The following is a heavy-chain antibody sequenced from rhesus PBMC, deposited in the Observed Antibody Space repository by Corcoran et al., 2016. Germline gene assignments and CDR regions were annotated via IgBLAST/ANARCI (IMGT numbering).Heavy chain of an antibody. J-gene: IGHJ4*01. Sequence: QVQLQESGPGLVKPSETLSLTCAVSGGSVSSSNWWSGTRQPPGKGREWIGYISGRIGSPTYPPSLKCRVTISTDPSKNQFSLRLNSVTAADTAVYSCARDRGSFVDFDYWGQGVLVTVSS. D-gene: IGHD3-34*01. CDR3: ARDRGSFVDFDY. CDR1: GGSVSSSNW. CDR2: ISGRIGSP. V-gene: IGHV4-65*01.